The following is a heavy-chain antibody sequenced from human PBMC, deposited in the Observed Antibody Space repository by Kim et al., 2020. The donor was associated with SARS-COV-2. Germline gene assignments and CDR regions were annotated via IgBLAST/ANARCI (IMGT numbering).Heavy chain of an antibody. CDR3: AKTMFFEY. Sequence: TYYADSVKGRFTISRDNSKNTLSLQMNSLRAEDTAVYYCAKTMFFEYWGQGTLVTVSS. J-gene: IGHJ4*02. V-gene: IGHV3-23*01. CDR2: T. D-gene: IGHD3-10*02.